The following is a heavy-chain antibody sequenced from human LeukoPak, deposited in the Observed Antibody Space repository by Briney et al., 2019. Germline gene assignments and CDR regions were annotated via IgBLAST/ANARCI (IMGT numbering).Heavy chain of an antibody. Sequence: SETLSLTCTVSGGSITNSYWNWIRQPPGKGLEYLGYIFYTGSTNYNPSLKSRLTISVDKSKNQFFLRLKSVTATDTAVYYCAKSVSNWGFDSWGQGTLVIVSS. CDR1: GGSITNSY. CDR2: IFYTGST. J-gene: IGHJ5*01. CDR3: AKSVSNWGFDS. V-gene: IGHV4-59*01. D-gene: IGHD1-1*01.